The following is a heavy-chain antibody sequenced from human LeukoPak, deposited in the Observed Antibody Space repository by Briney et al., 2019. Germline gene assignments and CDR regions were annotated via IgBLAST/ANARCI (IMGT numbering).Heavy chain of an antibody. CDR1: GGSISSYY. Sequence: SETLSLACTVSGGSISSYYWSWIRQPPGKGLEWIGYIYYSGSTNYNPSLKSRVTISVDTSKNHFSLNLTSVTAADAAVYYCARDLGYSGFDWAPWGQGTLVTVSS. CDR3: ARDLGYSGFDWAP. CDR2: IYYSGST. D-gene: IGHD5-12*01. J-gene: IGHJ5*02. V-gene: IGHV4-59*12.